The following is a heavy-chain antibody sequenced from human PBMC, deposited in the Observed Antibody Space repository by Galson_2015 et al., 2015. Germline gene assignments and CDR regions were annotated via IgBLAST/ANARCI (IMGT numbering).Heavy chain of an antibody. J-gene: IGHJ6*03. CDR1: GFTFSSYA. CDR3: ARDLYSGYERYYYMDV. D-gene: IGHD5-12*01. Sequence: SLRLSCAASGFTFSSYAMHWVRQAPGKGLEWVAVISYDGSNKYYADSVKGRFTISRDNSKNTLYLQMNSLRAEDTAVYCCARDLYSGYERYYYMDVWGKGTTVTVSS. V-gene: IGHV3-30-3*01. CDR2: ISYDGSNK.